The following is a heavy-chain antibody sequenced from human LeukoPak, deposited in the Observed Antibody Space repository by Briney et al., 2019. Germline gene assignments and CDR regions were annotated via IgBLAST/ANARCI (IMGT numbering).Heavy chain of an antibody. CDR3: ATDAAYGYDRFDH. Sequence: GGSLRLSCAASGLSFSSYWMSWVRQAPGKGLEWVANIKEDGSDKNYVVSMEGRFTISRDNAKNSLYLQTNSVRVEDTAVYYCATDAAYGYDRFDHWGQGTQVTVSS. CDR2: IKEDGSDK. V-gene: IGHV3-7*01. CDR1: GLSFSSYW. J-gene: IGHJ4*02. D-gene: IGHD2-15*01.